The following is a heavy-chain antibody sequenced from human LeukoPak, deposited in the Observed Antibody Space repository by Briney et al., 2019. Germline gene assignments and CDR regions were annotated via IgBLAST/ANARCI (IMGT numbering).Heavy chain of an antibody. D-gene: IGHD6-19*01. CDR1: GFTFDDYA. CDR2: ISWNSGSI. V-gene: IGHV3-9*01. CDR3: ARDSKKWLSFYGMDV. Sequence: GGSLRLSCAASGFTFDDYAMHWVRQAPGKGLEWVSGISWNSGSIGYADSVKGRFTISRDNAKNSLYLQMNRLRAEDTALYYCARDSKKWLSFYGMDVWGQGTTVTVSS. J-gene: IGHJ6*02.